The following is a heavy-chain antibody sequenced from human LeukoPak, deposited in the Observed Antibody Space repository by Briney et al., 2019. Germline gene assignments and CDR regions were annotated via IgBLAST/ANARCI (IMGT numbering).Heavy chain of an antibody. CDR3: AKGRYCSSTSCYFVGSGAFDI. CDR1: GFTFDDYA. CDR2: ISWNSGSI. D-gene: IGHD2-2*01. Sequence: PGGSLRLSCAASGFTFDDYAMHWVRQAPGKGLEWVSGISWNSGSISYADSVKGRFTISRDNAKNSLYLQMNSLRAEDTALYYCAKGRYCSSTSCYFVGSGAFDIWGQGTMVTVSS. V-gene: IGHV3-9*01. J-gene: IGHJ3*02.